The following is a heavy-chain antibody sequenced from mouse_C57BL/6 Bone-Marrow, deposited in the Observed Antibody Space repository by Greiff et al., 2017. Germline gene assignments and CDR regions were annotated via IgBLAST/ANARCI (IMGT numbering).Heavy chain of an antibody. CDR2: INPNNGGT. CDR3: ARSYYYGLYD. J-gene: IGHJ4*01. CDR1: GYTFTDYY. V-gene: IGHV1-26*01. Sequence: EVHLQQSGPELVKPGASVKISCKASGYTFTDYYMNWVKQSHGKSLEWIGDINPNNGGTSYNQKFKGKATLTVDKSSSTAYMELRSLTSEDSAVXYCARSYYYGLYDWGKGTSVTVSS.